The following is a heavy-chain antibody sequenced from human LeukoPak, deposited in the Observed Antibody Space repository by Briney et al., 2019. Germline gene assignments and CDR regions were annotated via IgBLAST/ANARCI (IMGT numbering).Heavy chain of an antibody. CDR1: GFTVSSNY. Sequence: GGSLRLSCAASGFTVSSNYMSWVRQAPGKGLEWVSVIYSGGSTYYADSVKGRFTISRDNSKNTLYLQMNSLRAEDTAVYYCAKSDCGGDCHLLDYWGQGTLVTVSS. D-gene: IGHD2-21*02. CDR2: IYSGGST. J-gene: IGHJ4*02. V-gene: IGHV3-53*01. CDR3: AKSDCGGDCHLLDY.